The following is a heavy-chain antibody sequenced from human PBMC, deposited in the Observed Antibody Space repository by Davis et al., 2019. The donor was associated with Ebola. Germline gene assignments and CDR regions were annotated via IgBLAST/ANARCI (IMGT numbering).Heavy chain of an antibody. V-gene: IGHV5-51*01. Sequence: GESLKISCQDSGNSFNSHWIGWVRQMPGKGLEWMGLIYTGYSDTRYSPSFRGPVTISAEKSTKTAFLQWGSLRASDTAMYFCASLRRTITGMDDAFDIWGQGTMVTVSS. J-gene: IGHJ3*02. CDR3: ASLRRTITGMDDAFDI. D-gene: IGHD2-8*02. CDR2: IYTGYSDT. CDR1: GNSFNSHW.